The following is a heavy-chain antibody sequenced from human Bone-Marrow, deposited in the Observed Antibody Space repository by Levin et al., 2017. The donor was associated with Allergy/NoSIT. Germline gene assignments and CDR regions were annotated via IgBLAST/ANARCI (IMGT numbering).Heavy chain of an antibody. CDR2: IYSGGST. V-gene: IGHV3-53*01. CDR1: GFTVSSNY. D-gene: IGHD4/OR15-4a*01. J-gene: IGHJ6*03. CDR3: ARGMVRSSRLLYYYYYYMDV. Sequence: LSGGSLRLSCAASGFTVSSNYMSWVRQAPGKGLEWVSVIYSGGSTYYADSVKGRFTISRDNSKNTLYLQMNSLRAEDTAVYYCARGMVRSSRLLYYYYYYMDVWGKGTTVTVSS.